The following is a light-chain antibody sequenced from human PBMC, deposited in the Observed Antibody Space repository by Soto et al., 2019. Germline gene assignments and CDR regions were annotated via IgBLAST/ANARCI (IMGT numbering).Light chain of an antibody. V-gene: IGKV3-11*01. J-gene: IGKJ4*01. CDR1: QSVSIY. CDR2: DAS. CDR3: QQYHTWPVT. Sequence: EIVLTQSPATLSLSPGERATLSCRASQSVSIYLAWYQQKPGQAPRLLIYDASNRATGIPARFSGSGSGTEFTLTINSLQSEDCATYYCQQYHTWPVTFGGGTKVDIK.